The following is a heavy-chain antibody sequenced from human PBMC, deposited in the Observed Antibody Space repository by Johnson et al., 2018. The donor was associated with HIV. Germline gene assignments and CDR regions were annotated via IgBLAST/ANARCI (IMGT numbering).Heavy chain of an antibody. J-gene: IGHJ3*02. CDR2: IRYDGSNK. D-gene: IGHD3-10*01. Sequence: LVESGGGVVQPGGSLRLSCAASGFTFSSYGMHWVRQAPGKGLEWVAFIRYDGSNKYYADSVKGRFTISRDNSKNTLYLQMNSLRAEDTAVYYGAKEGVVGSYLGAFDIWGQGTMVTVSS. V-gene: IGHV3-30*02. CDR3: AKEGVVGSYLGAFDI. CDR1: GFTFSSYG.